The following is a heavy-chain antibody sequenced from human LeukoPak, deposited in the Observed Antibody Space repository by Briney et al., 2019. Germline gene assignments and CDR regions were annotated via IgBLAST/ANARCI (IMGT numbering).Heavy chain of an antibody. CDR3: ARGLTYYFDSSGYYVTDAFDI. D-gene: IGHD3-22*01. J-gene: IGHJ3*02. V-gene: IGHV1-46*01. CDR1: GYTFTSYY. Sequence: ASVKVSCKASGYTFTSYYVHWVRQAPGQGLXXXXXXXXXXXGTSYAQRFQGRVTMXRDTSTSTVYMELSSLRSEDTAVYYCARGLTYYFDSSGYYVTDAFDIWGQGTMVTVSS. CDR2: XXXXXXGT.